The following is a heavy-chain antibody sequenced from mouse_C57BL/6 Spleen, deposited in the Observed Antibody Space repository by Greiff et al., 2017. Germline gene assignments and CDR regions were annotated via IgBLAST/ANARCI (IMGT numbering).Heavy chain of an antibody. CDR2: IWGGGST. Sequence: VKLVESGPGLVAPSQSLSITCTVSGFSLTSYGVDWVRQPPGKGLAWLGVIWGGGSTNYNSALMSRLSISKDNSKSQVFLKMNSLQTEDTAMYYCAKRRGNWGDYYAMDYWGQGTSVTVSS. CDR3: AKRRGNWGDYYAMDY. CDR1: GFSLTSYG. D-gene: IGHD4-1*01. J-gene: IGHJ4*01. V-gene: IGHV2-9*01.